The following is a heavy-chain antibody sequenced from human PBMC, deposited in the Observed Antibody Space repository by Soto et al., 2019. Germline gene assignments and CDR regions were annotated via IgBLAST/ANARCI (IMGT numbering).Heavy chain of an antibody. D-gene: IGHD6-13*01. CDR3: ASEVIAAAGTRAYYFDY. J-gene: IGHJ4*02. CDR1: GGTFSSYT. V-gene: IGHV1-69*02. Sequence: QVQPVQAGAEETTPGSSVKASCKAAGGTFSSYTISCVRQSPGQGLEWMGRIIQILGIANYAQKFQSRVTITADKSTSRAYMELSRLRSEDTVVDDCASEVIAAAGTRAYYFDYWGQGTLVTVSS. CDR2: IIQILGIA.